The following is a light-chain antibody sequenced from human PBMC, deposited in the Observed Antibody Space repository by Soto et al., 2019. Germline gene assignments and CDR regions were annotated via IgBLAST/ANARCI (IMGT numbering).Light chain of an antibody. CDR1: QSVSSSY. CDR3: QQYDSSPRT. CDR2: GAS. J-gene: IGKJ2*01. Sequence: EIVLTQSPGTLSLSPGERATLSCRASQSVSSSYLAWYQQKPGQAPRLLIYGASSRATGIPDRFSGRGSGTDVALSSSRLEPEDFAVYYCQQYDSSPRTFGQGTKLEIK. V-gene: IGKV3-20*01.